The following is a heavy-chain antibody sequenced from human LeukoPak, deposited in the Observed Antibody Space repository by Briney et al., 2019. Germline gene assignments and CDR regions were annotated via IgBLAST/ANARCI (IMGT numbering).Heavy chain of an antibody. Sequence: PSETLSLTCTVSGGSISSYYWSWIRQPPGKGLEWIGYIYYSGSTSYNPSLKSRVTISVDTSKKQFSLKLSSVTAADTAFYYCATDHSMANTAWWFDPWGQGTLVTVSS. CDR2: IYYSGST. J-gene: IGHJ5*02. CDR1: GGSISSYY. D-gene: IGHD5-24*01. V-gene: IGHV4-59*01. CDR3: ATDHSMANTAWWFDP.